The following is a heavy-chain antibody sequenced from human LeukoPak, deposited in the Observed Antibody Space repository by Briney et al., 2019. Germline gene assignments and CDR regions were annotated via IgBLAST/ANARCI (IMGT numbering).Heavy chain of an antibody. CDR3: ARDRIGSGWYEGSDY. J-gene: IGHJ4*02. V-gene: IGHV3-11*06. Sequence: PGGSLRLSCAASGFTFSDYYMSWIRQAPGKGLEWVSYISSSSSYTNYADSVKGRFTISRDNAKNSLYLQMNSLRAEDTAVYYRARDRIGSGWYEGSDYWGQGTLVTVSS. CDR2: ISSSSSYT. D-gene: IGHD6-19*01. CDR1: GFTFSDYY.